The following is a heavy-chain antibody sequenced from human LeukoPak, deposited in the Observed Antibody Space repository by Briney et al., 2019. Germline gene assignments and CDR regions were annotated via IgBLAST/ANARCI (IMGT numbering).Heavy chain of an antibody. Sequence: GGSLRLSCAASGFTVSSNCMSWVRQAPGKGLEWVSVIYSGGSTYYADSVKGRFTISRDNSKNTLYLQMNSLRAEDTAVYYCARAESYYDSSGYFGYYFDYWGQGTLVTVSS. V-gene: IGHV3-53*01. CDR3: ARAESYYDSSGYFGYYFDY. CDR1: GFTVSSNC. D-gene: IGHD3-22*01. CDR2: IYSGGST. J-gene: IGHJ4*02.